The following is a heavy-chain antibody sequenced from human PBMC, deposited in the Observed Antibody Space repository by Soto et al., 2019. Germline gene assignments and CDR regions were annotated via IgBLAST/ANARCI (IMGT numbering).Heavy chain of an antibody. CDR3: ARSFSSSGYSYGPGLDY. Sequence: SETLSLTCTVSGGSISSGGYYWSWIRQHPGKGLEWIGYIYFSGSTYYNPSLKSRVTISVDTSKNQFSLKLSSVTAADTAVYYCARSFSSSGYSYGPGLDYWGQGTLVTVSS. D-gene: IGHD5-18*01. J-gene: IGHJ4*02. CDR1: GGSISSGGYY. V-gene: IGHV4-31*03. CDR2: IYFSGST.